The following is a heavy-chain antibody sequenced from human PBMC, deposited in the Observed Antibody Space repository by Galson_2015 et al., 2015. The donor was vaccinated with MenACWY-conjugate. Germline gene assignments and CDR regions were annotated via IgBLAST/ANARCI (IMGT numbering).Heavy chain of an antibody. Sequence: SVKVSCKASGGTFSSYAISWVRQAPGQGLEWMGGIIPIFGTANYAQKFQGRVTITADESTSTAYMELSSLRSEDTAVYYCARGDIVVVPAAIYYYYGMDVWGQGATVTVSS. CDR3: ARGDIVVVPAAIYYYYGMDV. CDR1: GGTFSSYA. V-gene: IGHV1-69*13. J-gene: IGHJ6*02. D-gene: IGHD2-2*01. CDR2: IIPIFGTA.